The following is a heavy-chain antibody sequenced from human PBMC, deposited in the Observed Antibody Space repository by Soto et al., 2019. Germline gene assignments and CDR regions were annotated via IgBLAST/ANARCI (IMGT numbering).Heavy chain of an antibody. V-gene: IGHV4-30-4*01. Sequence: QVQLQESGPGLVKPSQTLSLTCTVSGGSISSVDYYWSWIRQPPGKGLEWIGYIYYSGNTYYNPSLKSRVTISVDPSKNQFSLQLTSVTAADAAVYFCARGIYGDYSYYFDYWGQGTLVTVSS. CDR3: ARGIYGDYSYYFDY. D-gene: IGHD4-17*01. J-gene: IGHJ4*02. CDR2: IYYSGNT. CDR1: GGSISSVDYY.